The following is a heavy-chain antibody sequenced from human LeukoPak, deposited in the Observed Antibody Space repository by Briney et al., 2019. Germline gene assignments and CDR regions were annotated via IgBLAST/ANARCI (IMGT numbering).Heavy chain of an antibody. D-gene: IGHD3-16*01. J-gene: IGHJ5*02. Sequence: PSETLSLTCTVSGGSISSYYWSWIRQPPGRGLEWIGYIYYSGSTNYNPSLKSRVTISVDTSKNQFSLKLSSVTAADTAVYYCARGGRVLNWFDPWGQGTLVTVSS. CDR2: IYYSGST. CDR3: ARGGRVLNWFDP. V-gene: IGHV4-59*01. CDR1: GGSISSYY.